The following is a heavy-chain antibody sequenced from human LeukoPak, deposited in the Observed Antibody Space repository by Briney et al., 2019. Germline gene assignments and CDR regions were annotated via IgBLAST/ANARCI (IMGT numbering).Heavy chain of an antibody. Sequence: GGSLRLSCAASGFTFSSYAMSWVRQAPGKGLEWVSAISGSGGSTYYADSVKGRFTISRDNSKNTLYLQMNSLRAEDTAVHYCAKGGLLRYFDWLLFPFDYWGQGTLVTVSS. V-gene: IGHV3-23*01. CDR1: GFTFSSYA. CDR3: AKGGLLRYFDWLLFPFDY. J-gene: IGHJ4*02. CDR2: ISGSGGST. D-gene: IGHD3-9*01.